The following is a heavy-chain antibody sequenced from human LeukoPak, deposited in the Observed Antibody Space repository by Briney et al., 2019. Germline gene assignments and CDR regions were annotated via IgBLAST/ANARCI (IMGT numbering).Heavy chain of an antibody. J-gene: IGHJ4*02. D-gene: IGHD4-17*01. CDR3: ATRDADYEYYFDY. CDR1: GYTFTSYY. V-gene: IGHV1-69*13. CDR2: IIPNFGTP. Sequence: SVKVSCKASGYTFTSYYMHWVRQAPGQGLEWMGGIIPNFGTPHLAQNFQDRVTITADESTSTVYMEMRSLTSEDTAIFYCATRDADYEYYFDYWGQGTLVTVSS.